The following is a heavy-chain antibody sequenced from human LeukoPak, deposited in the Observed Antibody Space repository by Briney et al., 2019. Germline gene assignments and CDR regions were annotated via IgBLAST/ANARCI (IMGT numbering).Heavy chain of an antibody. V-gene: IGHV1-18*01. CDR2: ISAYNGNT. CDR3: ARATMVRGVSSSRGHYYYMDV. CDR1: GYTFTSYG. D-gene: IGHD3-10*01. Sequence: ASVKVSCKASGYTFTSYGISWVRQAPGQGLEWMGWISAYNGNTNYAQKLQGRVTMTTDTSTSTAYMELSRLRSDDTAVYYCARATMVRGVSSSRGHYYYMDVWGKGTTVTVSS. J-gene: IGHJ6*03.